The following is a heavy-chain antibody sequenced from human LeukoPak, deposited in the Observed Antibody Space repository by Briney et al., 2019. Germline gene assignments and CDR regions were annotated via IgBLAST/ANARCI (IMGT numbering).Heavy chain of an antibody. Sequence: ASEKVSCKASGYTFTSYYMHWVRQAPGQGLEWMGIINPSGGSTSYAQKFQGRVTMTRDTSTSTVYMELSSLRSEDTAVYYCARWSIAAAEDDYWGQGTLVTVSS. CDR1: GYTFTSYY. CDR3: ARWSIAAAEDDY. D-gene: IGHD6-13*01. J-gene: IGHJ4*02. CDR2: INPSGGST. V-gene: IGHV1-46*01.